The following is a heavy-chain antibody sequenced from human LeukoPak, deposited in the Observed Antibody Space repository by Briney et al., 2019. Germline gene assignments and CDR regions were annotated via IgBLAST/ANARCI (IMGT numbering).Heavy chain of an antibody. CDR1: GGSISSSSYY. CDR2: IYYSGTT. J-gene: IGHJ5*02. CDR3: AITTYYYGSNLLTPNWFDP. V-gene: IGHV4-39*01. Sequence: PSETLSLTCTVSGGSISSSSYYWGWIRQPPGKGLEWIGSIYYSGTTYYNPSLKSRVTISVDTSKNQFSLKLSSVTAADTALYYCAITTYYYGSNLLTPNWFDPWGQGTLVTVSS. D-gene: IGHD3-10*01.